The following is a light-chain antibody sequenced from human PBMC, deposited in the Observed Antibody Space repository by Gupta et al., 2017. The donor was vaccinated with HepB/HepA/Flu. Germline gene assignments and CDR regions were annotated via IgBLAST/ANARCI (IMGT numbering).Light chain of an antibody. CDR3: RLYKPWPTT. CDR2: QGS. V-gene: IGKV2-30*01. J-gene: IGKJ2*01. CDR1: QSLVYTDGSTS. Sequence: DVVLTQSPLSLPVTLGQPASISCSSSQSLVYTDGSTSFNWYHQGSGQTARRLIYQGSNRDSGVPDRFRGTRSRCDFTLRIMRVEAEDVGLYYCRLYKPWPTTFGQGTKLEL.